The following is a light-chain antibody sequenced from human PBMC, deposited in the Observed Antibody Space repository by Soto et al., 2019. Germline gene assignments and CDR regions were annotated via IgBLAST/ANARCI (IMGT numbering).Light chain of an antibody. CDR2: DVS. V-gene: IGLV2-11*01. CDR3: CSYAGRYTYV. Sequence: QSVLTQPRSVSGSPGQSVTISCSGTSSDVGGYNYVSWYQQYPGKAPKLMIYDVSKRPSGAPDRFSGSKSGNTASLTISGLQAEDEADYYCCSYAGRYTYVFGTGTKVTVL. J-gene: IGLJ1*01. CDR1: SSDVGGYNY.